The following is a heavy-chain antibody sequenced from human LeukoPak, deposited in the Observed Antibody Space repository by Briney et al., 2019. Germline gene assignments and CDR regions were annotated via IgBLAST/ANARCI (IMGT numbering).Heavy chain of an antibody. J-gene: IGHJ4*02. CDR3: AKDRWVGAIISHYFDY. Sequence: GGSLRLSCAASGFTFSSYAMNWVRQAPGKGLEWVSAISTRGGTTYYADSVKGRFTISRDDSKNTLYLQMNSLRVEDTAVYYCAKDRWVGAIISHYFDYWGQGTLVTVSS. D-gene: IGHD1-26*01. CDR1: GFTFSSYA. CDR2: ISTRGGTT. V-gene: IGHV3-23*01.